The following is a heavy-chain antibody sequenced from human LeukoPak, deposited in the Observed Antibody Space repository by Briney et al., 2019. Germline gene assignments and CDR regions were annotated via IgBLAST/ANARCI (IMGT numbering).Heavy chain of an antibody. CDR2: ISGDGSRT. J-gene: IGHJ4*02. D-gene: IGHD2-15*01. Sequence: GGSLRLSCAASGFTFSSYWMHLVRQAPGNGLVWVSHISGDGSRTSYADSVKGRFTISRDNAKNTLYLQMNSLRDEDTAVYYCARDRGYCIDCWGQGTLVTVSS. V-gene: IGHV3-74*01. CDR3: ARDRGYCIDC. CDR1: GFTFSSYW.